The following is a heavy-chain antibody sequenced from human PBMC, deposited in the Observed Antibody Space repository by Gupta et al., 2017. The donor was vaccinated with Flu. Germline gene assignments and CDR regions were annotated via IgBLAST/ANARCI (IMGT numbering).Heavy chain of an antibody. CDR1: GGSISSSSYY. J-gene: IGHJ5*02. CDR3: ARHKGYCSSTSCYNENWFDP. CDR2: IYYSGST. V-gene: IGHV4-39*01. Sequence: QLQLQESGPGLVKPSETLSLTCTVSGGSISSSSYYWGWLRQPPGKGLEWIGSIYYSGSTYYNPSLKSRVTISVDTSKNQFSLKLSSVTAADTAVYYCARHKGYCSSTSCYNENWFDPWGQGTLVTVSS. D-gene: IGHD2-2*02.